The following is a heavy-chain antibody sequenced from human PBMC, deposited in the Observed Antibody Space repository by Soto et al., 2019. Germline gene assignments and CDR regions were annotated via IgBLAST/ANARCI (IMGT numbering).Heavy chain of an antibody. CDR3: ARDGPREYSPSKDSSWFDP. J-gene: IGHJ5*02. Sequence: QVQLVQSGAEVKKPGSSVKVSCKASGGTFSSYAISWVRQAPGQGLEWMGGIIPIFGTANYAQTFQGRVTSTADKSTSTAYMELSSLRSEDTAVYYCARDGPREYSPSKDSSWFDPWGQGTLVTVS. CDR2: IIPIFGTA. CDR1: GGTFSSYA. V-gene: IGHV1-69*06. D-gene: IGHD6-6*01.